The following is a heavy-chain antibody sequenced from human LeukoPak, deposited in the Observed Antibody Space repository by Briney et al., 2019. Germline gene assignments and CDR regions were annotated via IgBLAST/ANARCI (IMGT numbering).Heavy chain of an antibody. CDR1: GGSISSANYY. J-gene: IGHJ5*02. CDR2: IYYSGST. CDR3: AREALTTLRWFGP. V-gene: IGHV4-30-4*01. D-gene: IGHD4-11*01. Sequence: PSQTLSLTCTVSGGSISSANYYWSWIRQPPGKGLEWIGYIYYSGSTYYNPSLKSRVTISVDTSKNQFSLKLSSVTAADTAVYYCAREALTTLRWFGPGGQGTLVTVPS.